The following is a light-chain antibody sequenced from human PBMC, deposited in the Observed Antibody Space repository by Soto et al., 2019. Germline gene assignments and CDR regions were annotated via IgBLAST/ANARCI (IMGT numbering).Light chain of an antibody. V-gene: IGKV3-20*01. J-gene: IGKJ1*01. CDR3: QQYGSSPPWT. CDR1: QSVSSNY. CDR2: GAS. Sequence: EIVLTQSPGTLSLSPGERATLSCRASQSVSSNYLAWYQQQPGQAPRLLIYGASGRATGIPDRFSGSGSGTDFTLTISRLEPEDFAVYYCQQYGSSPPWTFGQGTKVEIK.